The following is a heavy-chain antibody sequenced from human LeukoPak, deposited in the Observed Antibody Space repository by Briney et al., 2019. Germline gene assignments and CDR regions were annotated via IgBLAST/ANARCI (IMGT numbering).Heavy chain of an antibody. J-gene: IGHJ5*02. CDR3: ARVLRVPAADLNWFDP. CDR2: ISGSGGST. CDR1: GFTFSSYA. D-gene: IGHD2-2*01. Sequence: PGGSLRLSCAASGFTFSSYAMSWVRQAPGKGLEWVSAISGSGGSTYYADSVKGRFTISRDNAKNSLYLQMNSLRAEDTAVYYCARVLRVPAADLNWFDPWGQGTLVTVSS. V-gene: IGHV3-23*01.